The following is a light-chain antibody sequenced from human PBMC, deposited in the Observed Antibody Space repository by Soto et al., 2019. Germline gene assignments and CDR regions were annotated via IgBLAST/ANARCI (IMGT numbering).Light chain of an antibody. CDR2: EVS. CDR1: ISDIGGYNY. CDR3: TSYTTSSTLAV. J-gene: IGLJ3*02. V-gene: IGLV2-14*01. Sequence: QSALTQPASVSGSPGQSITISCTGTISDIGGYNYVSWYQQHPGKAPKLMIYEVSNRPSGVSSRFSGSKSGNTASLTISGLQAEDEADYYCTSYTTSSTLAVFGGGTKLTVL.